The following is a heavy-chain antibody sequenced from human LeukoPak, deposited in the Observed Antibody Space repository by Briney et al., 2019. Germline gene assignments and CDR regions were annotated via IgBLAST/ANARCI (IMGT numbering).Heavy chain of an antibody. V-gene: IGHV3-23*01. CDR2: ISGSGFT. D-gene: IGHD6-6*01. Sequence: GGSLRLSCAASGFTFSSYAMSWDRQAPGRGLEWVSAISGSGFTYYADSVKGRFTISRDNSKNTLYLQMNSLRAEDTAVYYCARGLYSSSPWGQGTLVTVSS. J-gene: IGHJ4*02. CDR1: GFTFSSYA. CDR3: ARGLYSSSP.